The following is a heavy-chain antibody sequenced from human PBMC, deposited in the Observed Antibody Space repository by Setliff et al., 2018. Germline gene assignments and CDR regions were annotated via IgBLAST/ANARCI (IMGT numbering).Heavy chain of an antibody. V-gene: IGHV1-69*05. D-gene: IGHD5-12*01. Sequence: ASVKVSCKASRGTFSSYGITWVRQAPGQGLEWMGGIIPIFGTTDYAQKFQGRVTITTDESTSTAYMEMSSLRSEDTAVYYCARERGDIVSTTSYYYYMDVWGKGITVTVSS. CDR3: ARERGDIVSTTSYYYYMDV. CDR1: RGTFSSYG. CDR2: IIPIFGTT. J-gene: IGHJ6*03.